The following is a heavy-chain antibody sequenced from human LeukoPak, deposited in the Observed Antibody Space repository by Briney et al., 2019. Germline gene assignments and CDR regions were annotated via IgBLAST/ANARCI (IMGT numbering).Heavy chain of an antibody. J-gene: IGHJ4*02. CDR3: APTAEAYTSWWKV. V-gene: IGHV1-2*02. CDR2: INPDSGFA. Sequence: ASVKVSCKASGYKFTDDYMHWVRQAPGQGLEFMGWINPDSGFANYAQKFRGRVTMTRDTSISTAYLEVRSLTSDDTAVYYCAPTAEAYTSWWKVWGQGTLVTVSS. CDR1: GYKFTDDY. D-gene: IGHD3-16*01.